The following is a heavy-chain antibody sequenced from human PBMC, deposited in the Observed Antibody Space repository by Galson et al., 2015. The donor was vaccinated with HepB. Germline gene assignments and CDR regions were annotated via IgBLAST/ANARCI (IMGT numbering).Heavy chain of an antibody. J-gene: IGHJ3*02. CDR2: IWYDGSNK. V-gene: IGHV3-33*01. CDR1: GFTFSSYG. CDR3: ARDFSYSSSWYDAFDI. D-gene: IGHD6-13*01. Sequence: SLRLSCAASGFTFSSYGMHWVRQAPGKGLEWVAVIWYDGSNKYYADSVKGRFTISRDNSKNTLYLQMNSLRAEDTAVYYCARDFSYSSSWYDAFDIWGQGTMVTVSS.